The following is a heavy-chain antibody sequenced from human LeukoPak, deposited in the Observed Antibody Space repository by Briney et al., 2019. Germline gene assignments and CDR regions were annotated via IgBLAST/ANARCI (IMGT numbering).Heavy chain of an antibody. V-gene: IGHV3-30*18. Sequence: TSLKLSCAASGFTFTSYGMHWVRQAPGKGLEWMAVISDDGSNKYYADSVKGRFTISRDNSKNTLYLQMNSLRAEDTAVYYCAKDPGYFDWSGAFDIWGQGTMVTVSS. CDR1: GFTFTSYG. CDR2: ISDDGSNK. J-gene: IGHJ3*02. D-gene: IGHD3-9*01. CDR3: AKDPGYFDWSGAFDI.